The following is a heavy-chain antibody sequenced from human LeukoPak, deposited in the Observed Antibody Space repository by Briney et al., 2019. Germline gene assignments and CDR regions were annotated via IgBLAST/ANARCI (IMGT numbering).Heavy chain of an antibody. CDR1: GFTLNSYG. CDR3: SKDLRIGTLGYFDY. CDR2: ISGSRT. D-gene: IGHD1-1*01. J-gene: IGHJ4*02. V-gene: IGHV3-23*01. Sequence: GGSLRLSCAASGFTLNSYGMSWVRQAPGKGLEWVLSISGSRTYYADSVKGRFTISRDNSKNTLYLQMSSLRAEDTAVYYCSKDLRIGTLGYFDYWGQGTLVSVSS.